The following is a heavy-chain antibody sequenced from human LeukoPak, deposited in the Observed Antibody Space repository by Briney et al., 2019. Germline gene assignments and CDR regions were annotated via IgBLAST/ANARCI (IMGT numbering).Heavy chain of an antibody. CDR2: INHSGST. D-gene: IGHD3-9*01. CDR1: GGSFSGYY. V-gene: IGHV4-34*01. J-gene: IGHJ4*02. CDR3: ARLDILTGYIDY. Sequence: SETLSLTCAVYGGSFSGYYWSWIRQPPGKGLEWIGEINHSGSTNYNPSLKSRVTISVDTSKNQFSLKLSSVTAADTAVYYCARLDILTGYIDYWGQGTLVTVSS.